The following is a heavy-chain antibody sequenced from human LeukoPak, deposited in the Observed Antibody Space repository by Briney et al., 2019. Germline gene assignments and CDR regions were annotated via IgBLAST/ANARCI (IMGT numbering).Heavy chain of an antibody. J-gene: IGHJ5*02. D-gene: IGHD3-10*01. V-gene: IGHV4-34*01. Sequence: SETLSLTCAVYGGSFSGYYWSWIRQPPGKGLEWIGEINHSGSTNYNPSLKSRVTISVDTSKNQFSLKLSSVTAADTAVYYSARGSNPPTYYDGAGSYAGRWFEPWGQGTLVTVSS. CDR3: ARGSNPPTYYDGAGSYAGRWFEP. CDR2: INHSGST. CDR1: GGSFSGYY.